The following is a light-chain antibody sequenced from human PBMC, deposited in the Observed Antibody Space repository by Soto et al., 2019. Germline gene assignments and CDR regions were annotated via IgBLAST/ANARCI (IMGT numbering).Light chain of an antibody. J-gene: IGKJ5*01. CDR3: QQRSNWIT. V-gene: IGKV3D-20*02. CDR2: DAS. CDR1: QSVSSSY. Sequence: EIVLTQSPGTLSLSPGERATLSCRASQSVSSSYLAWYQQKPGQAPRLLIYDASERASGIPARFSGSGSGTDFTLTISSLEPEDFAVYYCQQRSNWITFGQGTRLEI.